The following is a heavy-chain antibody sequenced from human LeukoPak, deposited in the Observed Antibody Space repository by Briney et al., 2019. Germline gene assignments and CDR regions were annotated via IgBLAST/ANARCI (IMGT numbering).Heavy chain of an antibody. J-gene: IGHJ4*02. Sequence: TGGSLRLSCAASGFTFSTYSISWVRQAPGKGLEWVSYISSSSTTIYYADSVRGRFTISRDNAKNSLYLQMNSLRDGDTAVYYCARSPFYSQYYFDYWGQGTLVTVSS. CDR1: GFTFSTYS. V-gene: IGHV3-48*02. D-gene: IGHD4-11*01. CDR2: ISSSSTTI. CDR3: ARSPFYSQYYFDY.